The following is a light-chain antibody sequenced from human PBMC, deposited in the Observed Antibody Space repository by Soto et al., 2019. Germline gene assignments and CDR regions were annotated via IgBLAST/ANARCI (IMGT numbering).Light chain of an antibody. V-gene: IGKV3-15*01. J-gene: IGKJ3*01. CDR2: GAS. Sequence: EIVMTQSPATLSVSPGETVTLSCRASQSVSSKLAWYQQKPGQAPRLLIYGASTRATGIPARFRGSGAGTDFILTISTLLSEDFAVDFYQHYRNWPPFTFGPGTKVDIK. CDR3: QHYRNWPPFT. CDR1: QSVSSK.